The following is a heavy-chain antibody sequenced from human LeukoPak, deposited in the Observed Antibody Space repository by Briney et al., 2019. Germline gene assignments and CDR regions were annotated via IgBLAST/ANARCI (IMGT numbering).Heavy chain of an antibody. D-gene: IGHD3-10*01. CDR3: ARVTLTMVRGVINPYFDY. CDR1: GFTFSYYW. Sequence: GGSLRLSCAASGFTFSYYWMHWVRQAPGEGLVWVSRINDDGRTTTYADSVKGRITIARDNAKNTLYLQMNSLRAEDTAVYYCARVTLTMVRGVINPYFDYWGQGTLVTVSS. CDR2: INDDGRTT. V-gene: IGHV3-74*03. J-gene: IGHJ4*02.